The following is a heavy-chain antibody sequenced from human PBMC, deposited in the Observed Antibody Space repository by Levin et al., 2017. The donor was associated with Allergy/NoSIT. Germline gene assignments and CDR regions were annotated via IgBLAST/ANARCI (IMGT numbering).Heavy chain of an antibody. CDR3: ARDRTITTTGETYFYGMDG. CDR1: GGSISGYY. Sequence: SQTLSLTCTVSGGSISGYYWSWIRQPPGKGLEWIGYIYYSGSTKYNPSLKSRVTISVDTSKNQFSLKLNSVTAADTAVYYCARDRTITTTGETYFYGMDGWGQGTTVTVSS. V-gene: IGHV4-59*01. D-gene: IGHD7-27*01. CDR2: IYYSGST. J-gene: IGHJ6*02.